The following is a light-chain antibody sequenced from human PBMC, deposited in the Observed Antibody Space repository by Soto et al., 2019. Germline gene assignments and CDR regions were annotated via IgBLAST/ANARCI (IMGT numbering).Light chain of an antibody. CDR3: QHHNTNPIT. CDR2: STS. Sequence: DIQLTQSPSFLSASVGDRVTITCRASQGISGFLAWYQQKPGKAPKLLIYSTSTLETGVPSRFSGSASGTEFTLTISSLQPEDFATYYCQHHNTNPITFGQGTRLESK. J-gene: IGKJ5*01. V-gene: IGKV1-9*01. CDR1: QGISGF.